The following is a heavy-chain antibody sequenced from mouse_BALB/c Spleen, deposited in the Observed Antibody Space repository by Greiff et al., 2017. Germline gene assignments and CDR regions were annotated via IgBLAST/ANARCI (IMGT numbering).Heavy chain of an antibody. CDR1: GFNIKDTY. CDR3: ARGGNYEGFAY. D-gene: IGHD2-1*01. J-gene: IGHJ3*01. CDR2: IDPANGNT. V-gene: IGHV14-3*02. Sequence: EVQLQQSGAELVKPGASVKLSCTASGFNIKDTYMHWVKQRPEQGLEWIGRIDPANGNTKYDPKFQGKATITADTSSNTAYLQLSSLTSEDTAVYYCARGGNYEGFAYWGQGTLVTVAA.